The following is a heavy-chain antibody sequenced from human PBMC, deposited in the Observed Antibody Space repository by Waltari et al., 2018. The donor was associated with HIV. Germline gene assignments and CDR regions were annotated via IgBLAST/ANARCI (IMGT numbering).Heavy chain of an antibody. CDR3: ARAGRGHYYDSKVDY. CDR2: IYYSGST. V-gene: IGHV4-59*01. CDR1: GGSISSYY. D-gene: IGHD3-22*01. Sequence: QVQLQESGPGLVKPSETLSLTCTVSGGSISSYYWSWIRQPPGKGLEWIGYIYYSGSTNYNPSLKSRVTISVETSKNQFSLKLSSVTAADTAVYYCARAGRGHYYDSKVDYWGQGTLVTVSS. J-gene: IGHJ4*02.